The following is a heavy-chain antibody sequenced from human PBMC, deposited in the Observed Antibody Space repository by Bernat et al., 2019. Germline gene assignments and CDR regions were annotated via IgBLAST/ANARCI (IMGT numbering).Heavy chain of an antibody. Sequence: QVQLVQSGAEVKKPGASVKVSCKASGYTFTSYYMHWVRQSPGQGLEWMGIINPSGGSTSYAQKLQGRVTMTRDTSTSTVYMELRRLRSEDTAVDYCARDRKQLGNPYYYDGMDVWGQGTTVTVSS. V-gene: IGHV1-46*03. D-gene: IGHD6-6*01. CDR2: INPSGGST. CDR1: GYTFTSYY. J-gene: IGHJ6*02. CDR3: ARDRKQLGNPYYYDGMDV.